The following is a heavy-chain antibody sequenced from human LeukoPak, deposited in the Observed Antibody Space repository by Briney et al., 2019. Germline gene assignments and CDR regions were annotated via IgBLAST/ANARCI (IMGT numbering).Heavy chain of an antibody. CDR2: SYYSGST. J-gene: IGHJ4*02. Sequence: SETLSLTCTVSGGSISSYYWSWIRQPPGKGLEWIGYSYYSGSTNYNLSLKSRVTISVDTSKNQFSLKLSSVTAADTAMYYCASHYLVAARPYFDYWGQGTLVTVSS. V-gene: IGHV4-59*01. CDR1: GGSISSYY. D-gene: IGHD2-15*01. CDR3: ASHYLVAARPYFDY.